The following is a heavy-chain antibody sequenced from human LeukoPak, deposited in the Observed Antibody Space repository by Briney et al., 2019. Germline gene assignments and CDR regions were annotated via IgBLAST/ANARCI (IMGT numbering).Heavy chain of an antibody. J-gene: IGHJ5*02. D-gene: IGHD3-10*01. CDR3: ARVYYYGSGWYNWFDP. CDR2: IYYRGYT. V-gene: IGHV4-59*01. Sequence: PSETLSLTCTVSGGSINNYYWSWIRQPPGKGLEWIGYIYYRGYTNYNSSLKSRVAISVDMSKNQFSLKLTSVTAADTAVYYCARVYYYGSGWYNWFDPWGQGTLVTVSS. CDR1: GGSINNYY.